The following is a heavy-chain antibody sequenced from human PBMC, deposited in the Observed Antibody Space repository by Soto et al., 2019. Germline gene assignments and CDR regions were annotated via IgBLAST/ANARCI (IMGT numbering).Heavy chain of an antibody. CDR3: ARELSGSWYNWFDP. D-gene: IGHD5-12*01. CDR2: IHSDVTT. Sequence: GSLRLSCAASGFSVSSNSMSWVRQAPGKGLEWVSVIHSDVTTYYADSVKGRFIISRDNSKDTLYLQMNRLRAEDTAVYYCARELSGSWYNWFDPWGQGTLVTVSS. V-gene: IGHV3-53*01. CDR1: GFSVSSNS. J-gene: IGHJ5*02.